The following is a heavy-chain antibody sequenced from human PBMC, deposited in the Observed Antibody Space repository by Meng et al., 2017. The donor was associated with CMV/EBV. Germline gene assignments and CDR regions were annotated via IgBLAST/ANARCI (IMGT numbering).Heavy chain of an antibody. CDR2: INPNSGGT. Sequence: ASVEVSCKASGYTFTSYGISWVRQAPGQGLEWMGWINPNSGGTNYAQKFQGRVTMTRDTSISTAYMELSRLRSDDTAVYYCARDTQRGIAAAGPFDPWGQGTLVTVSS. D-gene: IGHD6-13*01. V-gene: IGHV1-2*02. CDR3: ARDTQRGIAAAGPFDP. J-gene: IGHJ5*02. CDR1: GYTFTSYG.